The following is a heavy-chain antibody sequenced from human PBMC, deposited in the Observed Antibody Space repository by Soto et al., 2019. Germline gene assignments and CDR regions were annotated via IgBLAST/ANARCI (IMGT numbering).Heavy chain of an antibody. V-gene: IGHV1-3*01. J-gene: IGHJ5*02. D-gene: IGHD2-2*01. CDR3: ARAWYQPVSTWFDP. Sequence: GASVKVSCKASGYTFTSYAMHWVRQAPGQRLEWMGWINAGNGNTKYSQKFQGRVIITRDTSASTVYMQLSNLRSEDTAVYYCARAWYQPVSTWFDPWGQGTQVTVSS. CDR2: INAGNGNT. CDR1: GYTFTSYA.